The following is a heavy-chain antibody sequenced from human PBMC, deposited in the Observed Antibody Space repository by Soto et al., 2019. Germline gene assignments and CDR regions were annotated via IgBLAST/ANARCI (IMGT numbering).Heavy chain of an antibody. Sequence: EVQLVESGGGLVQPGGSLRLSCVASGFTVSNNYMTWVRQAPGKGLEWVSNMYSGGGTYYTDSVKGRFTISRDSSTNTXXXXXXXXXXXXTAVYYCARDPGVNWAWGKGTTVTVSS. CDR2: MYSGGGT. CDR1: GFTVSNNY. D-gene: IGHD2-21*01. CDR3: ARDPGVNWA. V-gene: IGHV3-66*01. J-gene: IGHJ6*04.